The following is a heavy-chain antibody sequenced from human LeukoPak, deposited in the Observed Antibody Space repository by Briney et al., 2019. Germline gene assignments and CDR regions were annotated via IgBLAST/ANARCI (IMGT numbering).Heavy chain of an antibody. CDR2: INPNGGGT. J-gene: IGHJ5*02. Sequence: ASVRVSCKASGYTFSGYYMFWVRQAPGQGLEWMGWINPNGGGTNYAQKFQGRVTMSRDTSISTAYMELSRLTSDDTAVYYCARWVGYSNWFDTWSQGTLVTVSS. V-gene: IGHV1-2*02. CDR1: GYTFSGYY. D-gene: IGHD2-15*01. CDR3: ARWVGYSNWFDT.